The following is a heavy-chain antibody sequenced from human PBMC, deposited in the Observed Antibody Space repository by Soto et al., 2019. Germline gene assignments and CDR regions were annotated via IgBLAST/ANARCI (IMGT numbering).Heavy chain of an antibody. V-gene: IGHV1-8*01. D-gene: IGHD2-8*01. J-gene: IGHJ6*02. Sequence: ASVKVSCKASGYTFTSYDINWVRQATGQGLEWMGWMNPNSGNTGYAQKFEGRVTMTRNTAISTAYMELSSLRSEDTAVYYCARSKPIMVYARRPDPYYGMDVWGQGTTVTVSS. CDR3: ARSKPIMVYARRPDPYYGMDV. CDR1: GYTFTSYD. CDR2: MNPNSGNT.